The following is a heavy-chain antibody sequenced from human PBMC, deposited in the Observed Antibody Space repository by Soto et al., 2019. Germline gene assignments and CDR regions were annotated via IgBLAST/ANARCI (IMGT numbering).Heavy chain of an antibody. Sequence: SETLSLTCTVSGGSISSGGYYWSWIRQHPGKGLEWIGYIYYSGSTYYNPSLKSRVTISVDTSKNQFSLKLSSVTAADTAVYYCARLDNPNWFDPWGQGTLVTVSS. CDR3: ARLDNPNWFDP. D-gene: IGHD1-1*01. J-gene: IGHJ5*02. CDR1: GGSISSGGYY. V-gene: IGHV4-31*03. CDR2: IYYSGST.